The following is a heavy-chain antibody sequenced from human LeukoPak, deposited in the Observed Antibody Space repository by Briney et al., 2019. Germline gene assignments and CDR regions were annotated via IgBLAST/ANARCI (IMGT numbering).Heavy chain of an antibody. V-gene: IGHV3-30*03. CDR2: ISYDGSNK. Sequence: GGSLRLSCAASGFTFSSYGMHWVRQAPGKGLEWVAVISYDGSNKYYADSVKGRFTISRDNSKNTLYLQMNSLRAEDTAVYYCATGLDYDILTAHAFDIWGQGTMVTVSS. CDR1: GFTFSSYG. CDR3: ATGLDYDILTAHAFDI. J-gene: IGHJ3*02. D-gene: IGHD3-9*01.